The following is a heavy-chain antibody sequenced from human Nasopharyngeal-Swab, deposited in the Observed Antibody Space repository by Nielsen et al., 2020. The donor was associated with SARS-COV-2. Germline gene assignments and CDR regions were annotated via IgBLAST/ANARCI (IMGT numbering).Heavy chain of an antibody. CDR3: ASRYSSGWGAFDI. D-gene: IGHD6-19*01. CDR2: IIPIFGTA. V-gene: IGHV1-69*06. Sequence: SVKVSCKASGGTFSSYAISWVRQAPGQGLEWMGGIIPIFGTANYAQKFQGRVTITADKSTSTAYMELSSLRSEDTAVYYCASRYSSGWGAFDIWGQGTMVTVSS. CDR1: GGTFSSYA. J-gene: IGHJ3*02.